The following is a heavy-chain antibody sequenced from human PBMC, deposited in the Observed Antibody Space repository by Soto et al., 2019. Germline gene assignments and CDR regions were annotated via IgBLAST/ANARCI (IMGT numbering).Heavy chain of an antibody. J-gene: IGHJ4*02. CDR2: IYHSGST. CDR1: GGSISSGGYS. D-gene: IGHD2-2*01. V-gene: IGHV4-30-2*01. CDR3: ARGLGVPAVPVEY. Sequence: QLQLQESGSGLVKPSQTLSLTCAVSGGSISSGGYSWSWIRQPPGKGLEWIGYIYHSGSTYYNPSLNSRVTISVDRSENQFSLKLSSGPAADTAVYYCARGLGVPAVPVEYWGQGTLVTASS.